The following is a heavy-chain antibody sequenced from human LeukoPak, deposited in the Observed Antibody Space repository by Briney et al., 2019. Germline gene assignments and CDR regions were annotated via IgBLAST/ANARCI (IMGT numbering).Heavy chain of an antibody. CDR2: ISSSSSYT. D-gene: IGHD2-21*01. CDR3: AREVRSPYYDY. Sequence: PGGSLRLSCVASGFTFSDYYMSWIRQAPGKGLEWVSYISSSSSYTNYADSVKGRFTISRDNAKNSLYLQMNSLRAEDTAVYYCAREVRSPYYDYWGQGTLVTVSS. CDR1: GFTFSDYY. V-gene: IGHV3-11*06. J-gene: IGHJ4*02.